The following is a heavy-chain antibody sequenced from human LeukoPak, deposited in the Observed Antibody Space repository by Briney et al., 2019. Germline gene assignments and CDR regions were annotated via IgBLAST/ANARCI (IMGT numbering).Heavy chain of an antibody. D-gene: IGHD2-2*01. Sequence: SETLSLTCAVYGGSFSGYYWSWVRQPPGKGLEWIGEINHIGSTNYNPSLKSRVTISVDTSKHQFSLKLSSVTAADTAVYHCARVDCSSTRCRNWFDPWGQGTLVTVSS. J-gene: IGHJ5*02. CDR1: GGSFSGYY. V-gene: IGHV4-34*01. CDR3: ARVDCSSTRCRNWFDP. CDR2: INHIGST.